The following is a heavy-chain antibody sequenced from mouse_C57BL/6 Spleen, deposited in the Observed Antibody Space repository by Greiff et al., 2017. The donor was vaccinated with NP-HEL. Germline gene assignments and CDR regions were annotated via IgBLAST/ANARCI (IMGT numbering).Heavy chain of an antibody. CDR1: GFNIKDDY. J-gene: IGHJ2*01. CDR3: TRVTTVKGFYDY. CDR2: IDPENGDT. Sequence: EVQLQESGAELVRPGASVKLSCTASGFNIKDDYMHWVKQRPEQGLEWIGWIDPENGDTEYASKFQGKATITADTSSNTAYLQLSSLTSEDTAVYYCTRVTTVKGFYDYWGQGTTLTVSS. V-gene: IGHV14-4*01. D-gene: IGHD1-1*01.